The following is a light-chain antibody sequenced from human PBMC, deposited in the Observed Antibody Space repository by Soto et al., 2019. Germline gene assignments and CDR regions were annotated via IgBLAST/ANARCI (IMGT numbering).Light chain of an antibody. CDR2: DAS. J-gene: IGKJ2*01. CDR3: QHYNSL. Sequence: DIPMTQSPSTLSASVGDRVTITCRASQSISNWLAWYQQKPGKAPKLLIYDASSLESGVPSRFSGSGSGTEFTLTITSLQPDDFATYYCQHYNSLFGQGTKLEIK. V-gene: IGKV1-5*01. CDR1: QSISNW.